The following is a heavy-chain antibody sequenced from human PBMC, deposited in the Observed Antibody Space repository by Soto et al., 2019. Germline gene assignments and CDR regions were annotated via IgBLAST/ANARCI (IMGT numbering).Heavy chain of an antibody. J-gene: IGHJ4*02. CDR1: GFTFSRYA. CDR3: EKEEDSGYEGHFDY. V-gene: IGHV3-23*01. Sequence: VQLLESGGGLVQPGGSLRLSCAASGFTFSRYAMSWVRQAPGKGLEWVSAISGSGGSTYYADSVKGRFTISRNNSKNTLYLPMNSLSAADTAVYYCEKEEDSGYEGHFDYWGQGTLVTVSS. CDR2: ISGSGGST. D-gene: IGHD5-12*01.